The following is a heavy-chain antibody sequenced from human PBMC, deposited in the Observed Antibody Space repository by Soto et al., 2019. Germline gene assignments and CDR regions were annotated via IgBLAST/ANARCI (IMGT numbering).Heavy chain of an antibody. CDR3: AREAYCTSSSCYTRYGTDV. V-gene: IGHV3-53*01. J-gene: IGHJ6*02. CDR2: IYSGGSI. D-gene: IGHD2-2*02. CDR1: GLTVSSNY. Sequence: PGGSLRLSCAASGLTVSSNYMSWVRQAPGKGLEWVSVIYSGGSIYYADPVKGRFTISRDNSKNTLYLQMNSLRAEDTGVYYCAREAYCTSSSCYTRYGTDVWGQGTTVTVSS.